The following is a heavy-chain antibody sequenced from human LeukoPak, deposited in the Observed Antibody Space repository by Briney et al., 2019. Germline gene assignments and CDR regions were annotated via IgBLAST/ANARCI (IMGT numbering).Heavy chain of an antibody. V-gene: IGHV1-3*01. CDR1: GYTFTTYA. CDR3: ARVPLSDASGHYYPH. J-gene: IGHJ1*01. CDR2: INVGNANT. D-gene: IGHD1-26*01. Sequence: ASVKVSCKASGYTFTTYAIHWVRQAPGQRLEWMGWINVGNANTKYSQRFQDRVTLTRDTSARTAYMELNSLNSEDTAVYYCARVPLSDASGHYYPHWGQGTLVTVSS.